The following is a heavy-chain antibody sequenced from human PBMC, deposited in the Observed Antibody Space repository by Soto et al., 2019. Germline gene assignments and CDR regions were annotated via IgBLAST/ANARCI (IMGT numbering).Heavy chain of an antibody. CDR2: INPSGGST. CDR3: ARVSLHGPSWPGFDY. J-gene: IGHJ4*02. D-gene: IGHD2-8*01. Sequence: ASVKVSCKASGYTFTSYYIHWVRQAPGQGLEWMGIINPSGGSTSYAQKFQGRVTMTRDTSTSTVYMELSSMRSEDTAVYYCARVSLHGPSWPGFDYWGQRTLLTVTS. CDR1: GYTFTSYY. V-gene: IGHV1-46*01.